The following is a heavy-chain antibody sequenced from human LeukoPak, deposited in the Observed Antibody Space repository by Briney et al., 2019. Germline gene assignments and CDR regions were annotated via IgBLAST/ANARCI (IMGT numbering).Heavy chain of an antibody. Sequence: PGGSLRLSCAGSGFTFSAHWMTWVRQAPGKGLEWVANIKQDGSEKYYVDSVKGRFTISRDNAKNSLYLQMNSLRAEDMAVYYCARAYFNLWGRGTLVTVSS. CDR3: ARAYFNL. CDR2: IKQDGSEK. J-gene: IGHJ2*01. V-gene: IGHV3-7*05. CDR1: GFTFSAHW.